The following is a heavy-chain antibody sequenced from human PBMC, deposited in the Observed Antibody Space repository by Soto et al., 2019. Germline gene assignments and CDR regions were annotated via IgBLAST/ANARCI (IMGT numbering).Heavy chain of an antibody. V-gene: IGHV1-18*01. CDR3: ERDARYYYDSSGYYWYFDL. CDR2: ISAYNGNT. CDR1: GYTFTSYG. J-gene: IGHJ2*01. Sequence: QVQLVQSGAEVKKPGASVKVSCKASGYTFTSYGISWVRQAPGQGLEWMGWISAYNGNTNYAQKLQGRVTMTTDTSTSRAYMELRSLRSDDTAVYYCERDARYYYDSSGYYWYFDLWGRGTLVTVSS. D-gene: IGHD3-22*01.